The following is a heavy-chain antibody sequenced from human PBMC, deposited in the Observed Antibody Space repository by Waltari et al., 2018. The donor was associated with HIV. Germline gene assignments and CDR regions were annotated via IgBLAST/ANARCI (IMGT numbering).Heavy chain of an antibody. D-gene: IGHD6-6*01. J-gene: IGHJ1*01. CDR2: FWSDGVEI. Sequence: QVQLVESGGGVVQPGTSLTLSCAVSGFTFSNFAIHWVRQSPAKGLEWLACFWSDGVEIAYADSVKGRFTISKDSSQKTLYLHLTSLRAEDTALYYCARGYSSSRWIPLYHWGRGTLVTVSS. CDR1: GFTFSNFA. V-gene: IGHV3-33*01. CDR3: ARGYSSSRWIPLYH.